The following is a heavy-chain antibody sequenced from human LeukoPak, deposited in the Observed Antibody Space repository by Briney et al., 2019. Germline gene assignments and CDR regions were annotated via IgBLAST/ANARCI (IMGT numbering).Heavy chain of an antibody. V-gene: IGHV4-59*01. CDR2: IYYSGST. CDR3: AREASSSWYPPAFDI. CDR1: GGSISSYY. Sequence: PSETLSLTCPVSGGSISSYYWSWIRQPPGKGLEWIGYIYYSGSTNYNPSLKSRVTISVDTSKNQFSLKLSSVTAADTAVYYCAREASSSWYPPAFDIWGQGTMVTVSS. J-gene: IGHJ3*02. D-gene: IGHD6-13*01.